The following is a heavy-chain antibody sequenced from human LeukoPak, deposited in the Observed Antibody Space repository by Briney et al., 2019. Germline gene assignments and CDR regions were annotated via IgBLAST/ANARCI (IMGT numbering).Heavy chain of an antibody. J-gene: IGHJ5*02. CDR1: GYTFTSYG. D-gene: IGHD3-10*01. V-gene: IGHV1-18*01. CDR2: ISAYNGNT. CDR3: ARADYYGSGSYYLELNWFDP. Sequence: ASVKVSCKASGYTFTSYGISWVRQAPGQGLKWMGWISAYNGNTNYAQKLQGRVTMTTDTSTSTAYMELRSLRSDDTAVYYCARADYYGSGSYYLELNWFDPWGQGTLVTVSS.